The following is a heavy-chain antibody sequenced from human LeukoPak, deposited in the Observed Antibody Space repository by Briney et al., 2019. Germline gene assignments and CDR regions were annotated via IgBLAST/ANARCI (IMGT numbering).Heavy chain of an antibody. J-gene: IGHJ4*02. CDR3: AKVKWFGGLLSHFDY. D-gene: IGHD3-10*01. Sequence: GGSLRLSCAASGFTFSSYAMSWVRQAPGKGLEWVSAISGSGGSTYYADSVKGRFTISRDNSKNTLYLQMNSLRAEDTAVYYCAKVKWFGGLLSHFDYWGQGTLVTVSS. CDR1: GFTFSSYA. V-gene: IGHV3-23*01. CDR2: ISGSGGST.